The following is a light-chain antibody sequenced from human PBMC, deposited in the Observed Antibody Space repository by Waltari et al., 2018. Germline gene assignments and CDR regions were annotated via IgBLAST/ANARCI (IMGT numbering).Light chain of an antibody. Sequence: QSALTQPRSVSGSPGQSVTISCAGTGSDVGDFNSVSWYQQHPGKAPKLVIFDVSKRPSGVPDRFSGSKSGTSASLPVSGLEAEDEAEYYCCSYAGIWVFGGGTKLTVL. CDR1: GSDVGDFNS. V-gene: IGLV2-11*01. J-gene: IGLJ3*02. CDR2: DVS. CDR3: CSYAGIWV.